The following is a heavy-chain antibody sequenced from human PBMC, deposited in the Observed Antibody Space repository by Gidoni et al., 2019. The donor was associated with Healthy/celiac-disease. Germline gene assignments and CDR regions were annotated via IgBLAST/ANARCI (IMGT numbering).Heavy chain of an antibody. Sequence: QVQLQQWGAGLLKPSETLSLSCAVYGGSFSGYYWSWIRQPPGKGLEWIGEINHSGSTNYNPSLKSRVTISVDTSKNQFSLKLSSVTAADTAVYYCARGSPRRYYYGSGVCFDYWGQGTLVTVSS. CDR2: INHSGST. J-gene: IGHJ4*02. CDR3: ARGSPRRYYYGSGVCFDY. CDR1: GGSFSGYY. D-gene: IGHD3-10*01. V-gene: IGHV4-34*01.